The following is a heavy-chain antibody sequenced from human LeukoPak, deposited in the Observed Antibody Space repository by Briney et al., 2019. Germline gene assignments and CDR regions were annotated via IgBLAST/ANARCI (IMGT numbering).Heavy chain of an antibody. D-gene: IGHD1-1*01. CDR2: ITGSGGST. V-gene: IGHV3-23*01. CDR3: ARDQLGAVLYFDY. Sequence: GGTLRLSCAASGFTFSTYGMSWVRQAPGKVLEWVSVITGSGGSTYYADSVKGRFTISRDNSKNTLYLQINSLRVEDTAVYYCARDQLGAVLYFDYWGQGTLVTVSS. CDR1: GFTFSTYG. J-gene: IGHJ4*02.